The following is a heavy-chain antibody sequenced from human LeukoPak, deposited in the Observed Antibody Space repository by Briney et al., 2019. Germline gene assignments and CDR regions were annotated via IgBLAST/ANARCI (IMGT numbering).Heavy chain of an antibody. J-gene: IGHJ4*02. D-gene: IGHD6-19*01. V-gene: IGHV3-48*03. CDR2: IGSTGNTI. Sequence: PGGSLRLSCAASGFTFTSYEMNWVRQAPGKGLEWVSYIGSTGNTIYYADSVKGRFTISRDNAKNSLYLQMNSLRADDTAVYYCARGRQWLVPFDYWGQGTLVTVSS. CDR1: GFTFTSYE. CDR3: ARGRQWLVPFDY.